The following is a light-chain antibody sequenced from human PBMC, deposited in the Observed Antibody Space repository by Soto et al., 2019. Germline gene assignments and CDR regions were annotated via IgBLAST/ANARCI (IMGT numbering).Light chain of an antibody. CDR1: QSVSSSY. Sequence: EIVLTQSPGTLSLSPGERATLSCRASQSVSSSYLAWYQQKPGQAPRLLIYGASSRATVIPYRFSGSGSGTDFTLTISRLEPEDFAVYYCQQYGSSTVTFGQGTKVEIK. V-gene: IGKV3-20*01. J-gene: IGKJ1*01. CDR3: QQYGSSTVT. CDR2: GAS.